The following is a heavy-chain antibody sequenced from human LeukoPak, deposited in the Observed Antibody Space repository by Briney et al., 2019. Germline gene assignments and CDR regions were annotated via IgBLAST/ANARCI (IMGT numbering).Heavy chain of an antibody. J-gene: IGHJ3*02. CDR1: GGTFSSYA. CDR3: ARDGSSEDAFDI. V-gene: IGHV1-69*04. D-gene: IGHD6-19*01. Sequence: GASVKVSCKAFGGTFSSYAISWVRQAPGQGLEWMGRIIPILGIANYAQKLQGRVTITADKSTSTAYMELSSLRSEDTAVYYCARDGSSEDAFDIWGQGTMVTVSS. CDR2: IIPILGIA.